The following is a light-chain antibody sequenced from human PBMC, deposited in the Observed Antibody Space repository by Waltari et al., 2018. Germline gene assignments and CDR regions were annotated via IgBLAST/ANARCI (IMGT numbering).Light chain of an antibody. CDR2: DAS. Sequence: EIVMTQSPATLSLSPGYRATLSCWASQSVSTSLAWYQQKPGQPPRLLIHDASTRATGIPERFSGRGSGTDFTLIISTLEPEDVGVYFCHQETNWSLTFGPGTRLDIK. J-gene: IGKJ3*01. CDR3: HQETNWSLT. V-gene: IGKV3D-15*01. CDR1: QSVSTS.